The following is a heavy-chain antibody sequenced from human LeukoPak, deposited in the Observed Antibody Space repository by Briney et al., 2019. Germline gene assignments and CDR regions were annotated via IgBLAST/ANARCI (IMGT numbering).Heavy chain of an antibody. CDR2: IFANGDIT. CDR1: GFTFSTYP. V-gene: IGHV3-64D*09. Sequence: GGSLRLSCSASGFTFSTYPMHWGRQAPGKGLEYVSTIFANGDITSYGASERGRFTTSRDNSKNTLYLQMSSLRPEDTAVYYCVKSPSDGLDVWGQGATVTVSS. J-gene: IGHJ6*02. CDR3: VKSPSDGLDV.